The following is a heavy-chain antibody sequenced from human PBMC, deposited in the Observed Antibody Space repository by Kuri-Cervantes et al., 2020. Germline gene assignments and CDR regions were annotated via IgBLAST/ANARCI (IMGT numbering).Heavy chain of an antibody. CDR2: IGWNTGSI. D-gene: IGHD3-22*01. V-gene: IGHV3-9*01. CDR3: ARDGSYYYDSSGYYYDYGMDV. CDR1: GFTFGDYA. J-gene: IGHJ6*02. Sequence: GGSLRLSCAASGFTFGDYAMHWVRQTPGKGLEWVSGIGWNTGSIGYAGSVKGRFSISRDNAKNSLYLQMNSLRAEDTAVYYCARDGSYYYDSSGYYYDYGMDVWGQGTTVTVSS.